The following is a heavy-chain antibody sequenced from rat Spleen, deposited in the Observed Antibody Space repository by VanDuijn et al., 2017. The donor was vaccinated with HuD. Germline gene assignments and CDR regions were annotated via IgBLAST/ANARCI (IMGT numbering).Heavy chain of an antibody. V-gene: IGHV5-31*01. CDR3: ARHGFDY. CDR2: ISNTGDT. J-gene: IGHJ2*01. CDR1: GFTFNNYW. Sequence: EVQLVESDGGLVQPGRSLKLSCVASGFTFNNYWMTWIRQAPGKGLEWVASISNTGDTFYPDSVKGRFSISRDNAKSSLYLQMDSLRSEDTATYYCARHGFDYWGQGVMVTVSS.